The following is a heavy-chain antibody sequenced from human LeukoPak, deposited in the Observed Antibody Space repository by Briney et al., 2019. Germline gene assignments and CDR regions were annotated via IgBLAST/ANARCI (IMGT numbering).Heavy chain of an antibody. CDR1: GYNFINYW. D-gene: IGHD3-9*01. CDR2: IYPGDSDT. V-gene: IGHV5-51*01. J-gene: IGHJ4*02. CDR3: ARPHTLDRFTKYYSDS. Sequence: GESLKISCKGSGYNFINYWIGWVRRMPGKGLEWMGIIYPGDSDTRYSPSFQGQVTISADKSISTAYLQWSSLKASDTAMYYCARPHTLDRFTKYYSDSWGQGTLVTVSS.